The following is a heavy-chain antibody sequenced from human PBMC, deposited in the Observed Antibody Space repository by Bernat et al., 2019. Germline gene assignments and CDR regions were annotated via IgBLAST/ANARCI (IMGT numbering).Heavy chain of an antibody. CDR1: GFTFRSYV. V-gene: IGHV3-23*04. Sequence: EVHLVESGGGLVQPGGSLRLSCTASGFTFRSYVMVWVRQAPGEGPEWVSSISGSGGDTYYADSVRGRFTISRDNSENTLYLQMNRLRAEDTAVYYCVKCRGVGYQHPRALDHWGQGTLVAVSS. J-gene: IGHJ4*02. CDR3: VKCRGVGYQHPRALDH. CDR2: ISGSGGDT. D-gene: IGHD1-26*01.